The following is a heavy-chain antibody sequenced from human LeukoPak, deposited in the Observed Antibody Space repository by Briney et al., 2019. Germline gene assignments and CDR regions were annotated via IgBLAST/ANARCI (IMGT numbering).Heavy chain of an antibody. CDR1: GGSFSGYY. V-gene: IGHV4-34*01. CDR2: INHSGST. J-gene: IGHJ5*02. CDR3: ASTSGWYTDWFDR. Sequence: PSETLSLTCAVYGGSFSGYYWSWIRQPPGKGLEWIGEINHSGSTYYNPSLKSRVTISVDTSKNQFSLKLSSVTAADTAVYYCASTSGWYTDWFDRWGQGTLVTVSS. D-gene: IGHD6-19*01.